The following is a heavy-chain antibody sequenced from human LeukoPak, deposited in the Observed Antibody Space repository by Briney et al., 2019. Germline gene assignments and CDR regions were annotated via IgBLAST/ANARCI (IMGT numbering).Heavy chain of an antibody. D-gene: IGHD3-3*01. CDR1: GFTFNNYW. V-gene: IGHV3-7*01. CDR3: ARVFDMGY. CDR2: IRYDGSEK. J-gene: IGHJ4*02. Sequence: GGSLRLSCEASGFTFNNYWMSWVRQAPGKGLEWVANIRYDGSEKYYVDSVKGRFTISRDNAKNSLYLQMNSLRAEDTAVYYCARVFDMGYWGQGTLVTVSS.